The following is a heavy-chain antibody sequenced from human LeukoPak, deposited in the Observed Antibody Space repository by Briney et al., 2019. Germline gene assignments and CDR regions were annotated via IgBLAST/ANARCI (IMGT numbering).Heavy chain of an antibody. CDR2: ISGSGGST. Sequence: GSLRLSCAASGFTFSSYAMSWVRQAPGKGLEWVSAISGSGGSTYYADSVKGRFTISRDNSKNTLYLQMNSLRAEDTAVYYCATQDSSGWYYFDYWGQGTLVTVSS. CDR3: ATQDSSGWYYFDY. V-gene: IGHV3-23*01. J-gene: IGHJ4*02. D-gene: IGHD6-19*01. CDR1: GFTFSSYA.